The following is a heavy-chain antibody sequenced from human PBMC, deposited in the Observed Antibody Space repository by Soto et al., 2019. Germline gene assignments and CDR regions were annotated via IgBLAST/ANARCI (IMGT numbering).Heavy chain of an antibody. CDR2: IIPIFGTA. Sequence: ASVKVSCKASGGTFSSYAISWVRQAPGQGLEWMGGIIPIFGTANYAQKFQGRVTITADESTSTAYMELSSLRSEDTAVYYCAIDYYGSGSYGGFDYWGQGTLVTVSS. D-gene: IGHD3-10*01. V-gene: IGHV1-69*01. CDR1: GGTFSSYA. CDR3: AIDYYGSGSYGGFDY. J-gene: IGHJ4*02.